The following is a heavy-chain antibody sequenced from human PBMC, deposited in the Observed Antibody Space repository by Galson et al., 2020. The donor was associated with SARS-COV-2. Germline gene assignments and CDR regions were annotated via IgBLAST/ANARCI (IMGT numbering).Heavy chain of an antibody. CDR1: GGSISSSNW. CDR2: IYHSGTT. CDR3: ARLAFEYCSSTSCYDRRGYYYYGMDV. V-gene: IGHV4-4*02. D-gene: IGHD2-2*01. J-gene: IGHJ6*02. Sequence: SETLSLTCAVSGGSISSSNWWSWVRQPPGKGLEWIGEIYHSGTTNYNPSLKSRVTISVDKSKNQFSLRLSSVTAADTAVYYCARLAFEYCSSTSCYDRRGYYYYGMDVWGQGTTVTVSS.